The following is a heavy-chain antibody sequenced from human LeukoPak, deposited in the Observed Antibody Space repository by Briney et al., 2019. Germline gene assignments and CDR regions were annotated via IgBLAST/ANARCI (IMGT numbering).Heavy chain of an antibody. CDR2: MFHSGST. J-gene: IGHJ4*02. CDR3: ARCPGEYYFDY. CDR1: GYSISSGYY. D-gene: IGHD6-6*01. V-gene: IGHV4-38-2*02. Sequence: KPSETLSLTCTVSGYSISSGYYWGWIRQPPGKGREWSGSMFHSGSTYYNPSLKSRVTISVDTSKAQFSLKLSSVTAADTAVYYCARCPGEYYFDYWGQGTLVTVSS.